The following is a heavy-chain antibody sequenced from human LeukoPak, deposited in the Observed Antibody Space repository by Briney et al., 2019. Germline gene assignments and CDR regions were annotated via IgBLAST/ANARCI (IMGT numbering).Heavy chain of an antibody. D-gene: IGHD1-1*01. J-gene: IGHJ4*02. Sequence: GSSVKVSCKASGGTFSSYAISWVRQAPGQGLEWMGIISPSGGSTSHAQKFQGRVTMTRDTSTSTVYMELSSLRSDDTAVYYCARGYSYTPFDYWGQGTLVTVSS. CDR2: ISPSGGST. V-gene: IGHV1-46*01. CDR1: GGTFSSYA. CDR3: ARGYSYTPFDY.